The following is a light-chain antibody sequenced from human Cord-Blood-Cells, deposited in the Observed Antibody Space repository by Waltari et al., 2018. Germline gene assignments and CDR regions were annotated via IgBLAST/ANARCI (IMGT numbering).Light chain of an antibody. CDR1: QSISSY. Sequence: DIQITQSPSSLSASVGHRVTITCRASQSISSYLNWYQQKPGKAPKLLIYAASSLQSGVPSRFSGSGSGTDFTLTISSLQPEDFATYYCQQRYSTPLTFGGGTKVEIK. V-gene: IGKV1-39*01. CDR2: AAS. J-gene: IGKJ4*01. CDR3: QQRYSTPLT.